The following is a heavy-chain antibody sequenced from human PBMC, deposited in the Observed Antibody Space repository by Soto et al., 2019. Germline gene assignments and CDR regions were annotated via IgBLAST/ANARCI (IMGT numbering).Heavy chain of an antibody. V-gene: IGHV3-33*01. J-gene: IGHJ3*02. CDR2: IWYDGSNK. Sequence: QVQLVESGGGVVQPGRSLRLSCAASGFTFSSYGMHWVRQAPGKGLEWVAVIWYDGSNKYYADSVKGRFTISRDNSKNTLSLQMNSLRAEETAVYYCTRLGGAGSAFEAFDIWGQGTMVTVSS. CDR3: TRLGGAGSAFEAFDI. CDR1: GFTFSSYG. D-gene: IGHD1-26*01.